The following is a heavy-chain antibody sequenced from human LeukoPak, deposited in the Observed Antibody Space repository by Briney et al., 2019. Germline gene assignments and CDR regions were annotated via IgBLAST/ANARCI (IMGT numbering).Heavy chain of an antibody. V-gene: IGHV4-38-2*01. CDR1: SSSITSDCY. CDR2: IHHSGRT. CDR3: VRLRNGSRNYYYYYMDV. Sequence: SETLSLTCAVSSSSITSDCYWGWIRQPPVKGLEWIGSIHHSGRTYQNPSLNSRGTIAVDTSKNQFPLNLNSVTAADTAMYYCVRLRNGSRNYYYYYMDVWGKGTTVTVSS. J-gene: IGHJ6*03. D-gene: IGHD3-10*01.